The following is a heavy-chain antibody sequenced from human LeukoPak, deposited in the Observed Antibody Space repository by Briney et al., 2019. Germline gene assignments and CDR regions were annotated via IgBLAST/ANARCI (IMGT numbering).Heavy chain of an antibody. CDR2: VSSSGDT. J-gene: IGHJ4*02. CDR1: GGSISGHF. V-gene: IGHV4-59*11. CDR3: ARGGASSRYFGY. Sequence: SETLSLTCTVSGGSISGHFWSWIRQPPGKGLEWIGFVSSSGDTNYSPSFNGRVTISLDTSKSQFSLNLNSVTAADTAVYFCARGGASSRYFGYWGQGTLVTVSS. D-gene: IGHD1-26*01.